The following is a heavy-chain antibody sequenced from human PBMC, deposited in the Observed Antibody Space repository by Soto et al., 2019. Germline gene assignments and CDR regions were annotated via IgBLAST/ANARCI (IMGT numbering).Heavy chain of an antibody. CDR2: VYYTGDT. CDR3: VRQGIDYLHGLVGV. D-gene: IGHD4-17*01. J-gene: IGHJ6*02. CDR1: SGPDRSHN. V-gene: IGHV4-59*08. Sequence: QVQLQQSGPRLVKPSETLSLTCTVSSGPDRSHNWGWIRQPPGRGLEWIGYVYYTGDTAYNPSLRSRVYISADTSTNDISLTLSSVTAADTAVYYCVRQGIDYLHGLVGVWGQGTTVSVSS.